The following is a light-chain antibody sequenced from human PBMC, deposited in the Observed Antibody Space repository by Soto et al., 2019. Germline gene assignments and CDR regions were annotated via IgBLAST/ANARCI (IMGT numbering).Light chain of an antibody. J-gene: IGLJ1*01. CDR1: SSNIGAGHD. V-gene: IGLV1-40*01. CDR2: GNG. Sequence: QSVLTQPPSVSGAPGQRVTISCTGSSSNIGAGHDVHWYQHLPGTAPKLLIYGNGNRPSGVPDRFSGSKSGTSASLAITGLQAVDEADYYCQSYDSSLSGSEVFGTGTKVTVL. CDR3: QSYDSSLSGSEV.